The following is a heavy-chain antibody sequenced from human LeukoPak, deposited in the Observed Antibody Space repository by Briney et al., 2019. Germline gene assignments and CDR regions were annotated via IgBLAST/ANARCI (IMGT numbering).Heavy chain of an antibody. CDR2: ISYDGSNK. CDR1: GFTFSSYA. D-gene: IGHD6-13*01. Sequence: QPGGSLRLSCAASGFTFSSYAMHWVRQAPGKGLEWVAVISYDGSNKYYADSVKGRFTISRDNAKNSLYLQMNSLRAEDTAVYYCAKAAAGTYYYYMDVWGKGTTVTVSS. V-gene: IGHV3-30-3*01. CDR3: AKAAAGTYYYYMDV. J-gene: IGHJ6*03.